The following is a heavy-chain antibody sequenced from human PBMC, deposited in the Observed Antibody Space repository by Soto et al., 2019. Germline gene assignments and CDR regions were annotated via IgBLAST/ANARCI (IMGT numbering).Heavy chain of an antibody. CDR3: AKEFDSGNNFYYYLDV. Sequence: GGSLRLSCVVSGFTFRSHAMHWVRQAPGKGLEWVAFISYDGSDKNYADSVKGRFTISRDNSENTLFLQMNSLRPEDTAVYFCAKEFDSGNNFYYYLDVWGKGTTVTVSS. CDR2: ISYDGSDK. CDR1: GFTFRSHA. V-gene: IGHV3-30*18. D-gene: IGHD1-1*01. J-gene: IGHJ6*03.